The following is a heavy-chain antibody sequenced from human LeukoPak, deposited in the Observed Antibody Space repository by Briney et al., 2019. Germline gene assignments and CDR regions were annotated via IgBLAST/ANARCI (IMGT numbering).Heavy chain of an antibody. J-gene: IGHJ4*02. Sequence: TSETLSLTCTVSGGSIGSHYWSWIRQPPGKGLEWIGYIYDIGTTNYNPSLKSRVTISVDRSKNQFSLKLSSVTAADTAVYYCARGGVLKSVDYWGQGTLVTVSS. CDR2: IYDIGTT. V-gene: IGHV4-59*11. CDR3: ARGGVLKSVDY. CDR1: GGSIGSHY. D-gene: IGHD3-16*01.